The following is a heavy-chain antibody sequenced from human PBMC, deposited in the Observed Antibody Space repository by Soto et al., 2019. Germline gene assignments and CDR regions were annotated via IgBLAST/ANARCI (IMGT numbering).Heavy chain of an antibody. CDR1: GYSFTVYY. CDR2: INPNSGGA. J-gene: IGHJ5*02. V-gene: IGHV1-2*02. D-gene: IGHD2-15*01. CDR3: APEKALGSGKWFDP. Sequence: QVQLVQSGAEVKKPGASVKVSCKASGYSFTVYYMHWLRQAPGQGPEWMGWINPNSGGANYAQKFQGRVTMTRDTSINTAYMELSSLRSDDTAVYYCAPEKALGSGKWFDPWGQGTLVTVSS.